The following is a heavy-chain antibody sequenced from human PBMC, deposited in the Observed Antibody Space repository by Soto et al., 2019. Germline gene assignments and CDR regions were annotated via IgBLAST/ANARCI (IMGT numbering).Heavy chain of an antibody. CDR1: GASISNGYYS. Sequence: VQLQEPGPRLVEPSHTLSLTCTVSGASISNGYYSWSWIRQSPGTGLEWIGHIHSGGTTYSNPLLKSRLTISVDMSKNQFSLKLSSLTAADTAVYYCARGPSGDKVDYWGQGTLVTVSS. D-gene: IGHD1-26*01. V-gene: IGHV4-30-4*01. CDR2: IHSGGTT. J-gene: IGHJ4*02. CDR3: ARGPSGDKVDY.